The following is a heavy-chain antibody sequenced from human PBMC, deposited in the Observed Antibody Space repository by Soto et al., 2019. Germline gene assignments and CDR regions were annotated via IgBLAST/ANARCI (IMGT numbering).Heavy chain of an antibody. CDR2: ISHSGTSK. CDR3: AKDWGSSGWFNWFNP. D-gene: IGHD6-19*01. Sequence: QVQLVESGGGVVQPGESLKVACAASGFTVATTGMHWVRQAPGKGLEWVAMISHSGTSKVYIDSVQGRFTISRDNAKNNLYLQMSSLRPEDTGIYYCAKDWGSSGWFNWFNPWGQGVLVTVSS. J-gene: IGHJ5*02. CDR1: GFTVATTG. V-gene: IGHV3-30*18.